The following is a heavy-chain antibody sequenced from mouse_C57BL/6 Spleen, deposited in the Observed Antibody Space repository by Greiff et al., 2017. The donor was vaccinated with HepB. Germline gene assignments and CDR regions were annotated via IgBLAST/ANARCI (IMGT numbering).Heavy chain of an antibody. V-gene: IGHV1-61*01. CDR2: IYPSDSET. CDR3: ARIDDGSAWFAY. J-gene: IGHJ3*01. Sequence: QVQLQQPGAELVRPGSSVKLSCKASGYTFTSYWMDWVKQRPGQGLEWIGNIYPSDSETHYNQKFKDKATLTVDKSSSTAYMQLSSLTSEDSAVYSLARIDDGSAWFAYWGQGTLVTVSA. CDR1: GYTFTSYW. D-gene: IGHD2-3*01.